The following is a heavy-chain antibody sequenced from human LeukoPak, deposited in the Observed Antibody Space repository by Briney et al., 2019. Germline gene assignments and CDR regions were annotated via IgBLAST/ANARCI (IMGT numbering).Heavy chain of an antibody. J-gene: IGHJ5*02. CDR3: AKDIHIGHGSGWPES. D-gene: IGHD6-19*01. Sequence: GGSLRLSCAASGFTFHSYEMNWVRQAPGKGLEWVSYISSSSSPIYYADSVKGRFTISRDNAKNSLYLQMNSLGAEDTALYYCAKDIHIGHGSGWPESWGQGTLVTVSS. V-gene: IGHV3-48*03. CDR2: ISSSSSPI. CDR1: GFTFHSYE.